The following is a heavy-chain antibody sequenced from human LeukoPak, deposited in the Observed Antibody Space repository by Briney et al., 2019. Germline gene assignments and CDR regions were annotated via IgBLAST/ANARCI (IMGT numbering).Heavy chain of an antibody. CDR3: ARDKDDYVWGTYRW. Sequence: SETLSLTYAVSGYSISSGYYWGWVRQAPGKGLEWIGSIYHTGSTDYNPSLKSRLTISVDMSKNQFSLNLRSVTAADTAVYYCARDKDDYVWGTYRWWGQGMLVTVSS. D-gene: IGHD3-16*02. CDR1: GYSISSGYY. V-gene: IGHV4-38-2*01. J-gene: IGHJ4*02. CDR2: IYHTGST.